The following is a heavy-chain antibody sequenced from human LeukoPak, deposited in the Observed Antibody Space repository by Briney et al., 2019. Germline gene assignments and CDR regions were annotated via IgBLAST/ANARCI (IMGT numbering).Heavy chain of an antibody. J-gene: IGHJ4*02. Sequence: PGESLKISCKGSGYSFTSYWIGWVRQMPGKGLEWMGIIYPGDSDTRYSPSFQGQVTISADKSISTAYLQWSSLKASDTAMYYCARLGYVTMIVVGQADYWGQGTLVTVSS. D-gene: IGHD3-22*01. CDR3: ARLGYVTMIVVGQADY. CDR1: GYSFTSYW. CDR2: IYPGDSDT. V-gene: IGHV5-51*01.